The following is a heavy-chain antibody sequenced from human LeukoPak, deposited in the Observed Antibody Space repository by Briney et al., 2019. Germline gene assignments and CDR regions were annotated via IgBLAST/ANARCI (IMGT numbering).Heavy chain of an antibody. CDR1: GGSISSSNW. V-gene: IGHV4-4*02. Sequence: SETLSLTCAVSGGSISSSNWWSWVRQPPGKGLEWIGEIYHSGSTNYNPSLKSRVTISVDTSKNQFSLKLSSVTAADTAVYYCAGSGSFWDAFDIWGQGTMVTVSS. D-gene: IGHD1-26*01. J-gene: IGHJ3*02. CDR3: AGSGSFWDAFDI. CDR2: IYHSGST.